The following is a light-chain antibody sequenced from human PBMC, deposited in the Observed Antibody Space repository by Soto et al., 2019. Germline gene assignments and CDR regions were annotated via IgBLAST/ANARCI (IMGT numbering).Light chain of an antibody. V-gene: IGKV3-20*01. J-gene: IGKJ1*01. CDR3: QQSGSSLWT. CDR1: QSIGSVS. CDR2: DTS. Sequence: EIVLTQPPGTLSLSPGQRATLSCRASQSIGSVSLAWYQQKPGPAPRLLIYDTSTSATGTPDGFCGSGSGKDFNLTISRLEQKVFAVYSCQQSGSSLWTFGQGTKVEIK.